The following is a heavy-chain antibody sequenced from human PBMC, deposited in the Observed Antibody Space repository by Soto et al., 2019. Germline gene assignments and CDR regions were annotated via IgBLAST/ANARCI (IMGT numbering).Heavy chain of an antibody. V-gene: IGHV3-33*01. CDR1: GFTFTNYG. CDR3: ARDRGMLASDY. Sequence: GGSLRLSCATSGFTFTNYGMHWVRQAPGKGLEWVAVIWYDGSNKYYADSVKGRFSISRDTSRKTVYLQMNSLRAEDTAVYFCARDRGMLASDYWGQGTLVTVSS. CDR2: IWYDGSNK. D-gene: IGHD3-10*02. J-gene: IGHJ4*02.